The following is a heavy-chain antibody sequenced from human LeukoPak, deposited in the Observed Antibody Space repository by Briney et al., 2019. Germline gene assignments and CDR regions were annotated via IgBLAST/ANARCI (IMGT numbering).Heavy chain of an antibody. CDR1: GYTFTGYY. CDR2: INPNSGGT. V-gene: IGHV1-2*02. Sequence: ASVKVSCKASGYTFTGYYMHWVRQAPGQGLEWMGWINPNSGGTNYAQKFQGRVTMTRDTSISTVYMELSRLRSDDTAVYYCVRDINGYDPDYWGQGTLVTVSS. D-gene: IGHD5-12*01. CDR3: VRDINGYDPDY. J-gene: IGHJ4*02.